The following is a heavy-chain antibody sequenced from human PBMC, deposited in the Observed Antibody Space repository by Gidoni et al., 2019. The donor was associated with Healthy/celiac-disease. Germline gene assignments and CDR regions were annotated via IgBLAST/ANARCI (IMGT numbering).Heavy chain of an antibody. CDR3: AKVGYGDSGFDY. CDR1: GFPFSSYA. CDR2: ISGSGGST. Sequence: EVQLLESGGGLVQPGGSLRLSCAASGFPFSSYAMSWVRQAPGKGLEWVSAISGSGGSTYYADSVKGRFTISRDNSKNTLYLQMNSLRAEDTAVYYCAKVGYGDSGFDYWGQGTLVTVSS. V-gene: IGHV3-23*01. D-gene: IGHD4-17*01. J-gene: IGHJ4*02.